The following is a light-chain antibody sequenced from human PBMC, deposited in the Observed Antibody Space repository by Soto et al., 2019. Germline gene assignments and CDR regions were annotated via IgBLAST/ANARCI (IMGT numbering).Light chain of an antibody. CDR1: QTINNW. CDR2: DAS. V-gene: IGKV1-5*01. Sequence: DIQMTQSPSTLSAFVGDRVTITCRASQTINNWLAWQQQKPGKAPKLLIYDASSLESGVPSRFSGSRSGTEFTLTISSLQPDDFATYYCQHYETYPLTFGQGTKVDIK. CDR3: QHYETYPLT. J-gene: IGKJ1*01.